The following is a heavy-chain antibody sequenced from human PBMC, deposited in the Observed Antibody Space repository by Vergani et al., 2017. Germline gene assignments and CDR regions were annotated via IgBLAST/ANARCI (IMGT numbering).Heavy chain of an antibody. V-gene: IGHV3-23*01. CDR2: ISGSGGST. CDR1: GFTFSSYA. Sequence: EVQLLESGGGLVQPGGSLGLSCAASGFTFSSYAMSWVRPASGKGLRWVSAISGSGGSTYYADSVKGRFTISRDNSKNTPYLQMNSLRAEDTAVYYCAKDXGGDDYNTGYDMDVWGQGTTVTVSS. J-gene: IGHJ6*02. D-gene: IGHD5-24*01. CDR3: AKDXGGDDYNTGYDMDV.